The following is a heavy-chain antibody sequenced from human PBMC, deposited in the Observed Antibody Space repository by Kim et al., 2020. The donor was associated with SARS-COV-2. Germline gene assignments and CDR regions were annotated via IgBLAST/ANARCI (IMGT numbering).Heavy chain of an antibody. J-gene: IGHJ3*02. Sequence: GGSLRLSCAASGFTSDDYAMHWVRQAPGKGLEWVSGISWNSGSIGYADSVKGRFTISRDNAKNSLYMQMNSLRAEDTALYYCAKGFTMRLAAGRNDAFDIWGQGTMITVSS. D-gene: IGHD6-13*01. V-gene: IGHV3-9*02. CDR3: AKGFTMRLAAGRNDAFDI. CDR2: ISWNSGSI. CDR1: GFTSDDYA.